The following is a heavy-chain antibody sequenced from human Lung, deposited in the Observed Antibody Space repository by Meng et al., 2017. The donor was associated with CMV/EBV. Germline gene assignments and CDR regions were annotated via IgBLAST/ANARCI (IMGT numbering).Heavy chain of an antibody. CDR3: ARDRERGYSYGIIDY. CDR1: GYTFTSYD. D-gene: IGHD5-18*01. CDR2: INPSGGST. V-gene: IGHV1-46*01. Sequence: ASVXVSCKASGYTFTSYDMHWVRQAPGQGLEWMGIINPSGGSTNYAQKFQGRVTMTRDTSTSTVYMELSSLRSEDTAVYYCARDRERGYSYGIIDYWGQGTLVTVSS. J-gene: IGHJ4*01.